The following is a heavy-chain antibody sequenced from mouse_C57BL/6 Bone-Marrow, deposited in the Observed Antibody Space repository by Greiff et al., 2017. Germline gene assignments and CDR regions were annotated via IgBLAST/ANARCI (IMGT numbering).Heavy chain of an antibody. CDR1: GYAFSSYW. J-gene: IGHJ2*01. CDR3: ARYYGSSYSYYFDY. D-gene: IGHD1-1*01. CDR2: IYPGDGDT. V-gene: IGHV1-80*01. Sequence: VQLQQSGAELVKPGASVKISCKASGYAFSSYWMNWVKQRPGKGLEWIGQIYPGDGDTNYNGKFKGKATLTADKSSSTAYMQPSSLTSEDSAVYFCARYYGSSYSYYFDYWGQGTTLTVSS.